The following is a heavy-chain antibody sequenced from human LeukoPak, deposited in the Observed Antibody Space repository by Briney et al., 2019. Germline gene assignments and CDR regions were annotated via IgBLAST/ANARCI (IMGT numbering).Heavy chain of an antibody. CDR1: GFSFSRYD. CDR2: IDTAGDT. J-gene: IGHJ6*02. V-gene: IGHV3-13*01. D-gene: IGHD2-2*01. Sequence: RSGGSLRLSCAASGFSFSRYDMHWVRQGTGKGLEWVSSIDTAGDTYYLGSVKGRFTISRENAKNSLYLQMNSLRAGDTAMYFCARGSCRSTSCYERLNSLDVWGQGTTVTVSS. CDR3: ARGSCRSTSCYERLNSLDV.